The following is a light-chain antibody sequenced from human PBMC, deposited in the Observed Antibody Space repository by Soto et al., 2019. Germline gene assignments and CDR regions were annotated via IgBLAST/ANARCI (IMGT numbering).Light chain of an antibody. CDR1: QSVDNRD. CDR2: GIS. CDR3: QQYSSLPHT. J-gene: IGKJ2*01. V-gene: IGKV3-20*01. Sequence: ESVLTQSPGTLSLSPGERATLSCRASQSVDNRDFAWYQQKPGQAPRLLIYGISSRATGIPDRFSGSGSGTEFTLTISSLEPEDFVVYYCQQYSSLPHTFGQGTQLEVK.